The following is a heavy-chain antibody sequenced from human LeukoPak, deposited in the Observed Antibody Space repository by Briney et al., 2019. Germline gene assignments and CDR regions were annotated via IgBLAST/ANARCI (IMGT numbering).Heavy chain of an antibody. CDR3: ARALQRGSGSYGGTYNWFDP. Sequence: PSQTLSLTCTVSGGSISSGSYYWSWIRQPAGKGLEWIGRIYTSGSTNYNPSLKSRVTISVDTSKNQFSLKLSSVTAADTAVYYCARALQRGSGSYGGTYNWFDPWGQGTLVTVSS. CDR1: GGSISSGSYY. V-gene: IGHV4-61*02. J-gene: IGHJ5*02. CDR2: IYTSGST. D-gene: IGHD3-10*01.